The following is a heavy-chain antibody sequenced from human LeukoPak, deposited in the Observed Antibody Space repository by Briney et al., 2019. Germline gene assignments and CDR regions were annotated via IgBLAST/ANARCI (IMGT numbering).Heavy chain of an antibody. J-gene: IGHJ3*02. CDR1: GGPINSNIYY. CDR2: IYYSGST. V-gene: IGHV4-39*07. D-gene: IGHD2-2*01. Sequence: SETLSLTCNVSGGPINSNIYYWAWVRQPPGKGLEWIGSIYYSGSTYYNPSLKSRITISVDTFRSQVSLKMRSVTAADTAVYYCARGDIVVGPNPLWNAFDIWGQGTMVTVSS. CDR3: ARGDIVVGPNPLWNAFDI.